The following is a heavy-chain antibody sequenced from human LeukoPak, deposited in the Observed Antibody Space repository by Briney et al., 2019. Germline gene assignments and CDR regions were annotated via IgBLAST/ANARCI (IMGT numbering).Heavy chain of an antibody. V-gene: IGHV3-30-3*01. CDR2: ISYDGSNK. D-gene: IGHD6-19*01. J-gene: IGHJ4*02. CDR1: GFTFSSYA. Sequence: PGGSLRLSCAASGFTFSSYAMSWVRQAPGKGLEWVAVISYDGSNKFYADSVKGRFTISRDNSKNTLYLQMNSLRAEDTAVYYCARDPDPVAGKEPSHFDYWGQGTLVTVSS. CDR3: ARDPDPVAGKEPSHFDY.